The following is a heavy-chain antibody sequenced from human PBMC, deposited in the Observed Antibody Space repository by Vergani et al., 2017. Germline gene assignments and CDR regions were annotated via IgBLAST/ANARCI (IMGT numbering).Heavy chain of an antibody. J-gene: IGHJ4*02. Sequence: QVQLVQSGAEVKKPGASVQVSCKASGYTFTGYYMHWVRQAPGQGLEWMGRINPNSGGTNYAQKFQGRVTMTRDTSISTAYMELSRLSSDDTAVYYCARDPPIFRGDDFDYWGQGTLVTVSS. CDR2: INPNSGGT. CDR1: GYTFTGYY. V-gene: IGHV1-2*06. CDR3: ARDPPIFRGDDFDY. D-gene: IGHD3-9*01.